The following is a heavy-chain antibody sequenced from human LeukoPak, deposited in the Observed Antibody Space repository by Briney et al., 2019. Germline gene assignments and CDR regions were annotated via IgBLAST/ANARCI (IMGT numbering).Heavy chain of an antibody. CDR1: GFTFSSYS. CDR3: ARGAKRNPSRVGLVATISGGIDY. V-gene: IGHV3-21*01. D-gene: IGHD5-12*01. J-gene: IGHJ4*02. CDR2: ISSSSSYI. Sequence: PGGSLRLSCAASGFTFSSYSMNWVRQAPGKGLEWVSSISSSSSYIYYADSVKGRFTISRDNSKNTLYLQMNSLRAEDTAVYYCARGAKRNPSRVGLVATISGGIDYWGQGTLVTVSS.